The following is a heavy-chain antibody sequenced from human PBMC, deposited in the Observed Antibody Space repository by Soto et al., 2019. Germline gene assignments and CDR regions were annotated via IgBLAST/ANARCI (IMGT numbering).Heavy chain of an antibody. CDR2: INPGAGST. Sequence: QVQLVQSGAEVKNPGASVTVSCKASGDTFTSLFFHWVRQAPGQGLEWMGIINPGAGSTNYAQKSRGRVTMTRDTSTSTVNMGMRSLRSGATAFYYCLGGGGGGWAWFDPWGQGTLVTVSS. CDR3: LGGGGGGWAWFDP. V-gene: IGHV1-46*01. CDR1: GDTFTSLF. D-gene: IGHD3-16*01. J-gene: IGHJ5*02.